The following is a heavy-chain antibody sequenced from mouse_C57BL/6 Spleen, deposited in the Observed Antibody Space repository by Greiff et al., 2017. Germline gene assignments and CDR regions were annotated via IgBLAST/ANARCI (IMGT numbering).Heavy chain of an antibody. Sequence: QVTLKVCGPGILQSSQTLSLTCSFSGFSLSTSGMGVSWIRQPSGKGLEWLAHIYWDDDKRYNPSLKSRLTISKDTSRNQVFLKITSVDTADTATYYCARIYGSSLAWFAYWGQGTLVTVSA. V-gene: IGHV8-12*01. CDR2: IYWDDDK. J-gene: IGHJ3*01. CDR1: GFSLSTSGMG. D-gene: IGHD1-1*01. CDR3: ARIYGSSLAWFAY.